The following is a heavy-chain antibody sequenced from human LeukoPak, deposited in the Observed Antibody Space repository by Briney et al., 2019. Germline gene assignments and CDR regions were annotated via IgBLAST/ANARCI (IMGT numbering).Heavy chain of an antibody. CDR1: GFTVSSYS. V-gene: IGHV3-21*01. Sequence: GGSLRLSCAASGFTVSSYSMNWVRQAPGKGLEWVSSVSSSSSYIYYADSVKGRFTISIDNAKNSMYLLMNSLRAEDTAVYYCARDLEWSYYSDYWGQGTLVTVSS. CDR3: ARDLEWSYYSDY. J-gene: IGHJ4*02. CDR2: VSSSSSYI. D-gene: IGHD3-3*01.